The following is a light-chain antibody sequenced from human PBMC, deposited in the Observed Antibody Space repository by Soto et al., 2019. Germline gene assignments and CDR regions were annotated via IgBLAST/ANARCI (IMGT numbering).Light chain of an antibody. V-gene: IGKV1-39*01. CDR2: AAS. J-gene: IGKJ5*01. Sequence: DIQMTQSPSSLSASVGDRVTITCRASQSISSYLNWYRQKPGKAPKLLIYAASSLQSGVPSRFSGSGSGTDFTLTISSLQPEDFATYYCQQSYSTQNTFGQGTRLEIK. CDR3: QQSYSTQNT. CDR1: QSISSY.